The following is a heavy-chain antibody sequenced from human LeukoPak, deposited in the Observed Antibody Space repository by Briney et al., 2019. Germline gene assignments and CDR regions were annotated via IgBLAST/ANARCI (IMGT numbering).Heavy chain of an antibody. CDR2: ISGGGGST. Sequence: GGSLRLSCAASGFTFTSYSMNWVREAPGKGLEWVSTISGGGGSTYYADSVKGRFTISRDNSKNTLYLQVNSLRAEDTAVYYCAKGGKWDVTPFDYWGQGTLVTVSS. CDR3: AKGGKWDVTPFDY. J-gene: IGHJ4*02. V-gene: IGHV3-23*01. D-gene: IGHD1-26*01. CDR1: GFTFTSYS.